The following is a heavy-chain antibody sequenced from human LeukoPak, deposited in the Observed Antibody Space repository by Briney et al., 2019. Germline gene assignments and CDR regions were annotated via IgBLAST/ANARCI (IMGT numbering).Heavy chain of an antibody. CDR1: GGSISSYY. J-gene: IGHJ3*02. D-gene: IGHD3-22*01. CDR3: ARRRYYYDSSGYPSPDAFDI. Sequence: SETLSLTCTVSGGSISSYYWSWIRQPPGKGLEWIGYIYYSGSTNYNPSLKSRVTISVDTSKNQFSLKLSSATAADTAVYYCARRRYYYDSSGYPSPDAFDIWGQGTMVTVSS. V-gene: IGHV4-59*08. CDR2: IYYSGST.